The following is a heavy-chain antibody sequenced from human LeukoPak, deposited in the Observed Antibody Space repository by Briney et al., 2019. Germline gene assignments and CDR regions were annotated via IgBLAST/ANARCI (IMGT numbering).Heavy chain of an antibody. J-gene: IGHJ4*02. V-gene: IGHV4-34*01. CDR2: INHSGST. CDR3: ARPNWNDVFDY. Sequence: PSETLSLTCAVYGGSFSGYYWSWIRQPPGKGLEWIGGINHSGSTNYNPSLKSRVTISVDTSKNQFSLKLSSVTAADTAVYYCARPNWNDVFDYWGQGTLVTVSS. CDR1: GGSFSGYY. D-gene: IGHD1-1*01.